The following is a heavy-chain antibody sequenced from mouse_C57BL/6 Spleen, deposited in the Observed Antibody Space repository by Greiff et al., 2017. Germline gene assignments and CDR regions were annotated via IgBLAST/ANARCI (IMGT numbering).Heavy chain of an antibody. CDR1: GYTFTSYW. Sequence: QVQLQQPGAELVRPGSSVKLSCKASGYTFTSYWMHWVKQRPIQGLEWIGNIDPSDSETHYNQKFMDKATLTVDKSSSTAYMPLSSLTSEDSAVYYCAVYYGSSPPYYFDYWGQGTTLTVSS. D-gene: IGHD1-1*01. V-gene: IGHV1-52*01. J-gene: IGHJ2*01. CDR3: AVYYGSSPPYYFDY. CDR2: IDPSDSET.